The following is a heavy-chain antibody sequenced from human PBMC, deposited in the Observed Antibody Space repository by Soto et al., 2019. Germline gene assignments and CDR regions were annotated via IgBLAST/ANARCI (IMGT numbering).Heavy chain of an antibody. V-gene: IGHV1-18*01. CDR2: ISGYNGKT. Sequence: QVQLVQSGGEVKKPGASVKVSCKASGYTFTSYGISWVRQAPGQGLEWMGWISGYNGKTNYAQKVQDRVTMTTDTSXSTVYMELRTQRSDDTAVYYCAREGVVPYYYYGMDVWGQGTAVTVSS. J-gene: IGHJ6*02. D-gene: IGHD3-10*01. CDR1: GYTFTSYG. CDR3: AREGVVPYYYYGMDV.